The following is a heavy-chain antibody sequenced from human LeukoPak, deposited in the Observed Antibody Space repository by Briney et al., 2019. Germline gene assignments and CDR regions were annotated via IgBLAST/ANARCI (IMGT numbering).Heavy chain of an antibody. J-gene: IGHJ1*01. CDR3: APLRYPAN. CDR1: GFTVSSNY. Sequence: GGSLRLSCAASGFTVSSNYMSWVRQAPGEGLEWVSAISGSGGSTYYADSVKGRFTISRDNSKNTLFLQMNSLRAEDTAVYYCAPLRYPANWGQGTLVTVSS. V-gene: IGHV3-23*01. D-gene: IGHD2-2*02. CDR2: ISGSGGST.